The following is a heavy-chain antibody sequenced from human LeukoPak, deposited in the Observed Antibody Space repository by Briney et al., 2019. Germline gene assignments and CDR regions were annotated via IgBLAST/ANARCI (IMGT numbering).Heavy chain of an antibody. CDR3: AREGYYYDSSGYYPFDY. V-gene: IGHV3-30-3*01. Sequence: GGSLRLSCAASGFTFSSYAMHWVRQAPGKGLEWVAVISYDGSNKYYADSVKGRFTISRDSSKNTLYLQMNSLRAEDTAVYYCAREGYYYDSSGYYPFDYWGQGTLVTVSS. CDR2: ISYDGSNK. J-gene: IGHJ4*02. D-gene: IGHD3-22*01. CDR1: GFTFSSYA.